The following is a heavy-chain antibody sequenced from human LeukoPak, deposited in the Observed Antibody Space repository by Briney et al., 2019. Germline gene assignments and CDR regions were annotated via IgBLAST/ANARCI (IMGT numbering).Heavy chain of an antibody. Sequence: ASETLSLTCAVYGGPLSGDYWSGIRQPPGKGLEWSGGINHSGSTNYNPSLKSRVTISVDTSNNQFSLKLSSVTAADTAVYCCAGVGSSGYTFDYWGQGTLVTVSS. J-gene: IGHJ4*02. CDR3: AGVGSSGYTFDY. D-gene: IGHD3-22*01. V-gene: IGHV4-34*01. CDR2: INHSGST. CDR1: GGPLSGDY.